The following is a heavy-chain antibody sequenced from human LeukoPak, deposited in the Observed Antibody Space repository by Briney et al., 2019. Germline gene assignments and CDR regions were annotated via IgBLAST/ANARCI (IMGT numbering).Heavy chain of an antibody. J-gene: IGHJ4*02. Sequence: GESLKISCRGSGYSFNTYWIGWVRQMPGKGLEWTGIIYPGDSDTRYRPSFQGQVTMSADKSINPAYLQWSSLKASDTAMYYCARRQGCSSTSCPPDYWGQGTLVTVSS. CDR1: GYSFNTYW. CDR3: ARRQGCSSTSCPPDY. D-gene: IGHD2-2*01. CDR2: IYPGDSDT. V-gene: IGHV5-51*01.